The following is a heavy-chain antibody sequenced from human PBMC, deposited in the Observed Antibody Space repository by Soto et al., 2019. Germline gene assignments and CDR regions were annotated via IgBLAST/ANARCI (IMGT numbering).Heavy chain of an antibody. CDR3: ARGRRASSSWYSLLDVRVTNWFDP. CDR1: GGSFTGYY. D-gene: IGHD6-13*01. J-gene: IGHJ5*02. V-gene: IGHV4-34*01. CDR2: INHSGST. Sequence: XGTLCLTGAVYGGSFTGYYWSGMRQPPGNGLEWIGEINHSGSTNYNPSLKSRVTISVDTSKNQFSLKLSSVTAADTAVYYCARGRRASSSWYSLLDVRVTNWFDPWGQGTLVTVSS.